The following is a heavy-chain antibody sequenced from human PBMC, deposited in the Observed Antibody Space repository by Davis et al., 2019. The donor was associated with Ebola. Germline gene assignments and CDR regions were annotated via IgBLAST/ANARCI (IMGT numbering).Heavy chain of an antibody. J-gene: IGHJ5*02. CDR3: ARANSGCTGGGCFSGHWFDP. CDR2: IGTIGGDT. Sequence: GESLKISCAASGFTFSYYDMQWVRQAAGKGLEWVSGIGTIGGDTHSADAVKGRFTISRDDAKNSLYLQMDSLRTGDTAIYYCARANSGCTGGGCFSGHWFDPWGQGTLVTVSS. CDR1: GFTFSYYD. D-gene: IGHD2-15*01. V-gene: IGHV3-13*01.